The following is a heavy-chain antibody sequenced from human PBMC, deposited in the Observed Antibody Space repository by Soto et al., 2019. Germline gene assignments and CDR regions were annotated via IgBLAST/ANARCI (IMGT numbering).Heavy chain of an antibody. D-gene: IGHD6-19*01. CDR3: ASNFDVAGTGYFDY. CDR2: INAGNGNT. Sequence: QVPLVQSGAEVKKPGASVKVSCKASGYTFTSYAMHWVRQAPGQRLEWMGWINAGNGNTKYSQKFQGRVTITRDTSASTAYMELSSLRSEDTAVYCCASNFDVAGTGYFDYWGQGTLVTVSS. J-gene: IGHJ4*02. CDR1: GYTFTSYA. V-gene: IGHV1-3*01.